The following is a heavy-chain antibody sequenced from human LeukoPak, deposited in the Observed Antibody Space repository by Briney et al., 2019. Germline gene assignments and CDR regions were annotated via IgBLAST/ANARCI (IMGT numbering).Heavy chain of an antibody. CDR2: IYSGGST. V-gene: IGHV3-66*01. CDR1: GFTVGSNT. CDR3: ARAAYNSSPDY. J-gene: IGHJ4*02. D-gene: IGHD6-13*01. Sequence: GGSLRLSCAASGFTVGSNTMSWVRQAPGKGLEWGSIIYSGGSTSYADSVKGRFTISRDNSKNTLYLQMNSLRTEDTAVYYCARAAYNSSPDYWGQGTLVTVSS.